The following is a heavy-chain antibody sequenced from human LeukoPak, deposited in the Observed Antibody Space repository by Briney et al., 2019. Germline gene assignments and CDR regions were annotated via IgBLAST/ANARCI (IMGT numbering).Heavy chain of an antibody. CDR1: GGSISSYY. J-gene: IGHJ6*03. CDR2: IYYSGST. CDR3: ARAPSTDCSGGSCYSYYYYYYMDV. Sequence: SETLSLTCTVSGGSISSYYWSWIRQPPGKRLEWIGYIYYSGSTNYNPSLKSRVTISVDTSKNQFSRKLSSVTAADTAVYYCARAPSTDCSGGSCYSYYYYYYMDVWGKGTTVTVSS. V-gene: IGHV4-59*01. D-gene: IGHD2-15*01.